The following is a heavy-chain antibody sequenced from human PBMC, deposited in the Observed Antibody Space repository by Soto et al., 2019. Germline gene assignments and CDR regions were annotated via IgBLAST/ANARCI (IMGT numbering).Heavy chain of an antibody. Sequence: EVQLVESGGGLVQPGGSLRLSCAASGFTFSGSDMHWDRHTRGKGLEWVAGIGTGGDTYYADSVRGRFTISREDAKGSLYLQMNSLSVEDTAVYYWGRETGFATTSDAFNIWGKGTMVTVSS. J-gene: IGHJ3*02. D-gene: IGHD1-1*01. V-gene: IGHV3-13*01. CDR1: GFTFSGSD. CDR2: IGTGGDT. CDR3: GRETGFATTSDAFNI.